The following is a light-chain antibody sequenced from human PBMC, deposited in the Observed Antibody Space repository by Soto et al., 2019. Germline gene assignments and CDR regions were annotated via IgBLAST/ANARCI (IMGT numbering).Light chain of an antibody. Sequence: QSALTQPRSVSGSPGQSVTISCTGTSSDVGGYNYVSWYQQHPGKAPKLMIYDVSKRPSGVPDRFSGSKSGNTASLTISGLHAEDEADYYCCSYAGSYTFEGVGTGTKV. CDR1: SSDVGGYNY. CDR3: CSYAGSYTFEG. CDR2: DVS. V-gene: IGLV2-11*01. J-gene: IGLJ1*01.